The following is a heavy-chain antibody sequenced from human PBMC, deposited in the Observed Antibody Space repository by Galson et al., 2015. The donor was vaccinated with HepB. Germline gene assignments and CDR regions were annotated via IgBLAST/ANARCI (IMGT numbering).Heavy chain of an antibody. J-gene: IGHJ5*02. V-gene: IGHV4-30-2*01. Sequence: TLSLTCSVSGGSITSAGYSWSWIRQPPGKGLEWIGYIYHTGSSHYNPSLKSRVTISLDRSKNQFSLRLSSVTAADTAFYYCASAYYYDTSGPNTWGQGTLVIVSS. CDR3: ASAYYYDTSGPNT. CDR2: IYHTGSS. D-gene: IGHD3-22*01. CDR1: GGSITSAGYS.